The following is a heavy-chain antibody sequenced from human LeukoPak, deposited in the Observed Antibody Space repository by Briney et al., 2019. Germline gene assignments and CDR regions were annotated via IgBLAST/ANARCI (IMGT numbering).Heavy chain of an antibody. CDR2: VYYRGST. CDR1: GGSISSTDSY. Sequence: PSETLSLTCTVSGGSISSTDSYWGWIRQPPGKGLEWIGSVYYRGSTDYNSSLKSRVTISVDTSKNQFSLKLSSVTAADTAVYYCARDSSGYSYYFDYWGQGTLVTVSS. D-gene: IGHD3-22*01. V-gene: IGHV4-39*07. J-gene: IGHJ4*02. CDR3: ARDSSGYSYYFDY.